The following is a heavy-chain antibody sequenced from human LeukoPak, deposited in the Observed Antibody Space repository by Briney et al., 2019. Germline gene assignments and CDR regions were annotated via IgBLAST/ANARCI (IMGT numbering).Heavy chain of an antibody. Sequence: SETLSLTCAVYGGSFSGYYWSWIRQPPGKGLEWIGEINHSGSTNYNPSLKSRVTISVDTSKNQFSLKLSSVTAADTAVYYCARLTIFGVVLHWGQGTLVTVSS. D-gene: IGHD3-3*01. CDR1: GGSFSGYY. CDR2: INHSGST. CDR3: ARLTIFGVVLH. J-gene: IGHJ4*02. V-gene: IGHV4-34*01.